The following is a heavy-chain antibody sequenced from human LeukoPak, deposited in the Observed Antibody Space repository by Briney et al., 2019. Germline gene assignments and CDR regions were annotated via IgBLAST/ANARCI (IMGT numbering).Heavy chain of an antibody. CDR3: AKRGNPAVGHHYLDV. D-gene: IGHD2-2*01. Sequence: GGSLRLSCAASGFTFSSYDMSWVRQAPGKGLEWVSSITLSGGNTFYADSVMGRFIVSRDNSKNTLYLQMNSLSAEDTAVYYCAKRGNPAVGHHYLDVWGKGTTVSVSS. V-gene: IGHV3-23*01. J-gene: IGHJ6*03. CDR2: ITLSGGNT. CDR1: GFTFSSYD.